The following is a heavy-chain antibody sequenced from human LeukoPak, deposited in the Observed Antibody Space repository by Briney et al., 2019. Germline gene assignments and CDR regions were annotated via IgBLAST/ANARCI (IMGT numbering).Heavy chain of an antibody. CDR3: APQPTGTTLSYWFDP. Sequence: GGSLRLSCAASGFTFISYAMSWVRQAPGRGLEWVSAISGSAGSTYYAESVKGRFSISRDNSKNTLYLQMSSLRAEDAAVYYCAPQPTGTTLSYWFDPWGQGTLVIVSS. V-gene: IGHV3-23*01. CDR2: ISGSAGST. J-gene: IGHJ5*02. CDR1: GFTFISYA. D-gene: IGHD4-17*01.